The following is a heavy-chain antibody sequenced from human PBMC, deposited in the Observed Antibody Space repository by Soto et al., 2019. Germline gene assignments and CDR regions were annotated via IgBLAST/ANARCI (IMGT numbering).Heavy chain of an antibody. D-gene: IGHD3-3*02. Sequence: GGSLRLSCAASGFTFSSYWMHWVRQAPGKGLVWVSRINSDGSSTSYADSVKGRFTISRDNAKNTLYLQMNSLRAEDTAVYYCARADSIFPFSSQMTYYYYYGMDVWGQGTTVTVSS. CDR2: INSDGSST. CDR3: ARADSIFPFSSQMTYYYYYGMDV. J-gene: IGHJ6*02. V-gene: IGHV3-74*01. CDR1: GFTFSSYW.